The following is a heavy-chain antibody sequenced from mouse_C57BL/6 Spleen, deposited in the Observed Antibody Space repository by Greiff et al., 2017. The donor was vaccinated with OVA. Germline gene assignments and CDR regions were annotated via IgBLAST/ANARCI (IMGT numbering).Heavy chain of an antibody. D-gene: IGHD2-4*01. CDR2: IDPSDSET. CDR3: ARSGYDYDVEGFAY. V-gene: IGHV1-52*01. Sequence: QVQLQQPGAELVRPGSSVKLSCKASGYTFTSYWMPWVKQRPIQGLEWIGNIDPSDSETHYNQKFKDKATLTVDKSSSTAYMQLSSLTSEDSAVYYCARSGYDYDVEGFAYWGQGTLVTVSA. CDR1: GYTFTSYW. J-gene: IGHJ3*01.